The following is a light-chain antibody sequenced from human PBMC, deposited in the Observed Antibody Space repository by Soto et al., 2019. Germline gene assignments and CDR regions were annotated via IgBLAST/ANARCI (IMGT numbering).Light chain of an antibody. CDR1: QSVSSSY. V-gene: IGKV3-20*01. CDR2: GAS. Sequence: IVFTQSPGTLSLSPGARATLSCRASQSVSSSYLAWYQQKPGQAPRLLIYGASSRPTGIPDRFSGSGSGTDFTLTISRLEPEDFAVYYCQQYGSSSTFGQGTRLEIK. CDR3: QQYGSSST. J-gene: IGKJ5*01.